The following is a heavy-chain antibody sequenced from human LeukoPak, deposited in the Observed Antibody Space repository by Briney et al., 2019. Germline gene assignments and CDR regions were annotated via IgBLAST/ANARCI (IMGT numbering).Heavy chain of an antibody. Sequence: GESLKISCKGSGYSFTSYWIGWERQMPGKGLEWMGIIYPGDSDTRYSPSFQGRVTISADKSISTAYLQWSSLKASDTAMYYCARRQASCSNGVCYTLYDMDVWGQGTTVTVSS. CDR3: ARRQASCSNGVCYTLYDMDV. D-gene: IGHD2-8*01. CDR1: GYSFTSYW. V-gene: IGHV5-51*01. CDR2: IYPGDSDT. J-gene: IGHJ6*02.